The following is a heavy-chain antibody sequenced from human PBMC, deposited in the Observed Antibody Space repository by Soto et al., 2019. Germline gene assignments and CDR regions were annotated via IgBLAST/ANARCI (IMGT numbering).Heavy chain of an antibody. Sequence: PGGSLRLCCAASGFTFSSYAMHWVRQAPGKGLEWVAFISYDVSNKYYADSVKGRFTISRDNSKNTLYLQMNSLRAEDTAVYYCARSSGGSGKLWNYYGMDVWGQGTTVTVSS. J-gene: IGHJ6*02. CDR1: GFTFSSYA. V-gene: IGHV3-30-3*01. CDR2: ISYDVSNK. CDR3: ARSSGGSGKLWNYYGMDV. D-gene: IGHD3-10*01.